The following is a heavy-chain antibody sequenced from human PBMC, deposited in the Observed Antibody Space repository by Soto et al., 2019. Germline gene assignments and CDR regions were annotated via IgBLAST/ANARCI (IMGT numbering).Heavy chain of an antibody. V-gene: IGHV2-5*02. CDR3: ARSSPDQGYFYGVDV. D-gene: IGHD2-2*01. J-gene: IGHJ6*02. CDR2: IYWDDDK. Sequence: QITLKESGPALVKPTQTLTLTCTFSGFSLNTYGVGVGWIRQPPGKTLEWLALIYWDDDKRYSPSLKSRLTITQDTSKDQVVLTMTNMDPVDTATSYCARSSPDQGYFYGVDVWGQGTTVTVSS. CDR1: GFSLNTYGVG.